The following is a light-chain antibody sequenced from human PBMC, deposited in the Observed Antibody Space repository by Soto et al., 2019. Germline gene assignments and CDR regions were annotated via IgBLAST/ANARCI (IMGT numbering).Light chain of an antibody. Sequence: EIVFTQSPATLSLSPGERATLSGRASQSVTSSYLAWYQQKPGKAPRVXIYGASRRDTGIPDRFSGSGAGTDFTLTISRLEHEDFAVYYCQQYGSSPTTFGGGTKVDIK. V-gene: IGKV3-20*01. CDR2: GAS. CDR3: QQYGSSPTT. J-gene: IGKJ4*01. CDR1: QSVTSSY.